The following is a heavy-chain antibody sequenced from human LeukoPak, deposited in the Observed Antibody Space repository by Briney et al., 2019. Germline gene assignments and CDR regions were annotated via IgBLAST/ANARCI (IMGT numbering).Heavy chain of an antibody. CDR1: GYSFTSYW. V-gene: IGHV5-51*01. Sequence: GESLKISCKGSGYSFTSYWIGWVRQMPGKGLEWMGIIYPGDSDTRYSPSFQGQVTISADKSISTAYLQWSSLKASDTAMYCCARLTAMVRGVISWFDPWGQGTLVTVSS. CDR2: IYPGDSDT. J-gene: IGHJ5*02. CDR3: ARLTAMVRGVISWFDP. D-gene: IGHD3-10*01.